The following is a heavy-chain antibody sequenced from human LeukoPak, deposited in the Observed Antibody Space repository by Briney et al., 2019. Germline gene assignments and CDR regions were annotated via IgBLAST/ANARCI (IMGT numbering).Heavy chain of an antibody. J-gene: IGHJ6*02. D-gene: IGHD3-16*02. CDR1: GFTFSSYG. V-gene: IGHV3-33*01. CDR2: IWYDGSNK. Sequence: PGGSLRLSCAASGFTFSSYGMHWVRQAPGKGLEWVAVIWYDGSNKYYADSVKGRFTISRDNSKNTLYLQMNSLRAEDTAVYYCAREYVWGSYRQGFYYGMDVWGQGTTVTVSS. CDR3: AREYVWGSYRQGFYYGMDV.